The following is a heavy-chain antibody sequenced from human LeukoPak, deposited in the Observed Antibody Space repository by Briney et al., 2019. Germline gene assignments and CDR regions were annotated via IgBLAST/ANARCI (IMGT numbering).Heavy chain of an antibody. CDR3: ARGRRLSLIVVVVAATGNYFDY. CDR1: GGSISSSSYY. Sequence: SETLSLTCTVSGGSISSSSYYWGWIRQPPGKGLEWIGSIYYSGSTYYNPSLKSRVTISVDTSKNQFSLKLSSVTAADTAVYYCARGRRLSLIVVVVAATGNYFDYWGQGTLVTVSS. CDR2: IYYSGST. J-gene: IGHJ4*02. V-gene: IGHV4-39*01. D-gene: IGHD2-15*01.